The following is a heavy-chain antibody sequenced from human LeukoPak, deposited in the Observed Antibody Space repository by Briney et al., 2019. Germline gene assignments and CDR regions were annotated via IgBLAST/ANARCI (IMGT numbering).Heavy chain of an antibody. CDR1: GYTLTELS. Sequence: ASEKVSCKVSGYTLTELSMHWVRQAPGKGLEWMGGFDPEDGETIYAQKFQGRVTMTEDTSTDTAYMELSSLRSEDTAVYYCATWSNWNHAFDIWGQGTMVTVSS. CDR2: FDPEDGET. D-gene: IGHD1-20*01. V-gene: IGHV1-24*01. CDR3: ATWSNWNHAFDI. J-gene: IGHJ3*02.